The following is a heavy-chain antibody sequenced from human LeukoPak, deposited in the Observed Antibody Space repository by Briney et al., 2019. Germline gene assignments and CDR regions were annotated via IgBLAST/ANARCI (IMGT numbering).Heavy chain of an antibody. D-gene: IGHD2-15*01. CDR2: IGTEGDT. Sequence: PGGSLRLSCAASGFTFNNYDMHWVRQATGKGLEWVAAIGTEGDTYYPDSVKGRFTISRKNGKNSLFLQMDNLRAGDSAVYYCARSFHCSGGRCYLDFLLCGQGTLVTVSS. J-gene: IGHJ1*01. CDR3: ARSFHCSGGRCYLDFLL. CDR1: GFTFNNYD. V-gene: IGHV3-13*01.